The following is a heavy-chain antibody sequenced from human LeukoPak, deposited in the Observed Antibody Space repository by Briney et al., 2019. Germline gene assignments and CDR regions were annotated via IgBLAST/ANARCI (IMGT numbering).Heavy chain of an antibody. CDR3: ARDEGYCSGGSCYSNAFDI. J-gene: IGHJ3*02. Sequence: SQTLSLTCAISGDSASSNSAAWNWIRQSPSRGLEWLGRTYYRSKWYNDYAVSVKSRITINPDTSKNQFSLKLSSVAAADTAVYYCARDEGYCSGGSCYSNAFDIWGQGTMVTVSS. V-gene: IGHV6-1*01. D-gene: IGHD2-15*01. CDR2: TYYRSKWYN. CDR1: GDSASSNSAA.